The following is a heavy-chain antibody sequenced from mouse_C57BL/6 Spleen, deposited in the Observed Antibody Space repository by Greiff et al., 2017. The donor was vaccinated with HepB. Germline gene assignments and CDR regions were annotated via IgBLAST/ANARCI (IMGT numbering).Heavy chain of an antibody. Sequence: VQLQQSGAELVRPGTSVKVSCKASGYAFTNYLIEWVKQRPGQGLEWIGVINPGSGGTNYNEKFKGKATLTADKSSSTAYMQLSSLTSEDSAVYFCARPSLYYERYYYAMDYWGQGTSVTVSS. CDR1: GYAFTNYL. CDR3: ARPSLYYERYYYAMDY. J-gene: IGHJ4*01. D-gene: IGHD2-4*01. CDR2: INPGSGGT. V-gene: IGHV1-54*01.